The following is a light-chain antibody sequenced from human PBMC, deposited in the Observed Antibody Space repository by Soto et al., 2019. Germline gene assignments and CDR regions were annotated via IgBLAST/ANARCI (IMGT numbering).Light chain of an antibody. V-gene: IGKV3-15*01. CDR3: QQYYNWWT. CDR1: QSVGSN. Sequence: EIVLTQSPVTLSVSPGERATLSCRASQSVGSNLAWYQQKPGQAPRLLIYGASTRVTGIPARFSGSGSGTEFTLTISSLQSEDFAVYHCQQYYNWWTFGQGSKLDIK. CDR2: GAS. J-gene: IGKJ1*01.